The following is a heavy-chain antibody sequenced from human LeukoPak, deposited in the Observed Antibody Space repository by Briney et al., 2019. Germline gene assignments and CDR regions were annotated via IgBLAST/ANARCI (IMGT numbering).Heavy chain of an antibody. Sequence: ASVKVPCKASGYTFISFGISWVRQAPGQGLEWMGWSSPYTGSTNYAQNLQGRVTMTTDTSTSTAYMELRSLRSDDTAVYYCARSEFSSLSNYYMDVWGTGTTVTVS. CDR1: GYTFISFG. CDR2: SSPYTGST. J-gene: IGHJ6*03. CDR3: ARSEFSSLSNYYMDV. V-gene: IGHV1-18*01. D-gene: IGHD2-2*01.